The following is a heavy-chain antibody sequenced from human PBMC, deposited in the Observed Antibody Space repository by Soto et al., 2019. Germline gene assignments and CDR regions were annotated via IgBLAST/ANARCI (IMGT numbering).Heavy chain of an antibody. CDR2: INYSGST. D-gene: IGHD4-17*01. CDR1: GDSISSGGYY. Sequence: TLSLTCTVSGDSISSGGYYWSWIRQHPGKGLEWIGYINYSGSTYCHPSLKSRVTISVDTSKNQFSLKLNSVTAADTAVYYCARAHGDYETTFDFWGQGTLVTVSS. J-gene: IGHJ4*02. V-gene: IGHV4-31*03. CDR3: ARAHGDYETTFDF.